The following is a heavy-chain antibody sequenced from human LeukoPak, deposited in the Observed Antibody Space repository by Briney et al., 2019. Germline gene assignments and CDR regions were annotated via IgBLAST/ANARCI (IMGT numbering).Heavy chain of an antibody. CDR3: ARDGRMATTDTEQFDY. V-gene: IGHV3-21*01. J-gene: IGHJ4*02. D-gene: IGHD5-24*01. CDR2: ISSSSSYI. Sequence: GGSLRLSCTASGFTFSSYSMNWVRQAPGKGLEWVSSISSSSSYIYYADSVKGRFTISRDNAKNSLYLQMNSLRAEDTAVYYCARDGRMATTDTEQFDYWGQGTLVTVSS. CDR1: GFTFSSYS.